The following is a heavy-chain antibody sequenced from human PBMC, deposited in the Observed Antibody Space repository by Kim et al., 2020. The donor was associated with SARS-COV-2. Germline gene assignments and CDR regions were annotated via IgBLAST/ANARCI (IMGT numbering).Heavy chain of an antibody. CDR1: GFTFSSYA. J-gene: IGHJ4*02. D-gene: IGHD3-10*01. CDR2: ISYDGSNK. CDR3: ARLSGSYYTPFDY. Sequence: GGSLRLSCAASGFTFSSYAMHWVRQAPGKGLEWVAVISYDGSNKYYADSVKGRFTISRDNSKNTLYLQMNSLRAEDTAVYYCARLSGSYYTPFDYWGQGT. V-gene: IGHV3-30-3*01.